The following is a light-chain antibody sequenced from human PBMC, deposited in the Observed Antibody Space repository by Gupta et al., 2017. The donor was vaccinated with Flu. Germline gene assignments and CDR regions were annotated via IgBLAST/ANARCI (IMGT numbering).Light chain of an antibody. Sequence: SSLSASVGDRVTITCRASQSISSYLNWYQQKPGKAPKLLIYAASSLQSGVPSRFSGSGSGTDFTLTISSLQPEDFATYYCQQSYSTPGVTFSQGTKLEIK. J-gene: IGKJ2*01. CDR3: QQSYSTPGVT. CDR1: QSISSY. CDR2: AAS. V-gene: IGKV1-39*01.